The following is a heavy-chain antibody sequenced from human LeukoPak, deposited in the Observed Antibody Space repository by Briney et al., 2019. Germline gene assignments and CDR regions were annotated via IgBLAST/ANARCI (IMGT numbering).Heavy chain of an antibody. CDR2: ISAYNGNT. Sequence: GASVKVSCKASGYTFTSYGVSWVRQAPGQGLEWMGWISAYNGNTNYAQKLQGRVTMTTDTSTSTAHMELRSLRSDDTAVYYCARSYYGSGSYCSGWGQGTLVTVSS. CDR3: ARSYYGSGSYCSG. CDR1: GYTFTSYG. D-gene: IGHD3-10*01. J-gene: IGHJ4*02. V-gene: IGHV1-18*04.